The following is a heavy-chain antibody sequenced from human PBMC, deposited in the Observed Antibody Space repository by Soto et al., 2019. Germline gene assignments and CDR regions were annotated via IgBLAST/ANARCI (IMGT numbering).Heavy chain of an antibody. CDR2: IIPIFGTA. V-gene: IGHV1-69*01. CDR1: GGTFSSYA. Sequence: QVQLVQSGAEVKKPGSSVKVSCKASGGTFSSYAISWLRQSPGQGLEWMGGIIPIFGTANYAQKFQGRVTITADESTSTAYMELSSLRSEDTAVYYCERGHSNKFLLGYYYGMDVWGHGTTVTVSS. D-gene: IGHD4-4*01. J-gene: IGHJ6*02. CDR3: ERGHSNKFLLGYYYGMDV.